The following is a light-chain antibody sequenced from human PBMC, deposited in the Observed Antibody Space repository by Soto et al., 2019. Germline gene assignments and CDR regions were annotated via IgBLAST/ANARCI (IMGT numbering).Light chain of an antibody. Sequence: EIVLTQSPATLPLSPGERATLSCRASQSVSSYLAWYQQKPGQAPRLLIYDASNRATGIPARFSGSGSGTDFTLTISSLEPEDFAVYYCQQRSNWPRFTFGGGTKVEIK. V-gene: IGKV3-11*01. CDR1: QSVSSY. CDR2: DAS. CDR3: QQRSNWPRFT. J-gene: IGKJ4*01.